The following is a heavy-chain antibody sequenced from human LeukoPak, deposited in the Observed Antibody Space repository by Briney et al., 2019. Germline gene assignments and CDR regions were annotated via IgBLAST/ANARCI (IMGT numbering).Heavy chain of an antibody. D-gene: IGHD4-17*01. CDR3: ARAPFGDYVPYFDY. CDR2: ISSSGSTI. J-gene: IGHJ4*02. V-gene: IGHV3-48*03. Sequence: GGSLRLSCAASGFTFSSYETNWVRQAPRKGLEWVSYISSSGSTIYYADSVKGRFTISRDNAKNSLYLQMNSLRAEDTAVYYCARAPFGDYVPYFDYWGQGTLVTVSS. CDR1: GFTFSSYE.